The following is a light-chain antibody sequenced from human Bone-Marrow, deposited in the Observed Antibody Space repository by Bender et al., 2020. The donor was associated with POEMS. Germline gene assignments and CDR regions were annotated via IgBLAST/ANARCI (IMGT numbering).Light chain of an antibody. CDR2: KDS. Sequence: SYELTQPPSVSVSPGQTATITCSGDALPNQFACWYQQKSGQAPVLLIYKDSERPSGIPERFSGSSSGTKVTLTIGGVQAEDEADYYCQSADRSGSYVVFGGGTELTVL. CDR3: QSADRSGSYVV. V-gene: IGLV3-25*03. J-gene: IGLJ3*02. CDR1: ALPNQF.